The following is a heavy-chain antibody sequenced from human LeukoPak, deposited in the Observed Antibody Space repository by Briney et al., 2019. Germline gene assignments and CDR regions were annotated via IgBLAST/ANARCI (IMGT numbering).Heavy chain of an antibody. V-gene: IGHV3-53*01. CDR3: ARDSGSSGWYYFDY. CDR1: GGSISTYY. J-gene: IGHJ4*02. D-gene: IGHD6-19*01. CDR2: IYSGGST. Sequence: PSETLSLTCSVSGGSISTYYWSWIRQPPGKGLEWVSVIYSGGSTYYADSVKGRFTISRDNSKNTLYLQMNSLRAEDTAVYYCARDSGSSGWYYFDYWGQGTLVTVSS.